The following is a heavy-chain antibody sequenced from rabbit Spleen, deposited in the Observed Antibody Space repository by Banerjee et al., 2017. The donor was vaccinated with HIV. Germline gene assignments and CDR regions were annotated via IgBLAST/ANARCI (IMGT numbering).Heavy chain of an antibody. CDR2: INVVTGKS. Sequence: QEQLVESGGGLVKPGASLTLTCKASGFPFSEKAVMCWVRQAPGKGLTWIACINVVTGKSVYASWAKGRFTFSRTSSTTVTLQMTSLTATDTATYFCARDLVGVIGWNFYLWGPGTLVTVS. J-gene: IGHJ4*01. D-gene: IGHD1-1*01. V-gene: IGHV1S45*01. CDR1: GFPFSEKAV. CDR3: ARDLVGVIGWNFYL.